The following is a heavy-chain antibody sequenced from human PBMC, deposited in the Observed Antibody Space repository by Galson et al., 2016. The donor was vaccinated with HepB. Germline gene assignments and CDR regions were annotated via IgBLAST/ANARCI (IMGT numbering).Heavy chain of an antibody. CDR2: IYASGIA. CDR3: AREFTY. J-gene: IGHJ4*02. Sequence: TLSLTCSFSGGTISSYDLYWSWIRQPAGKGLEWIGRIYASGIAHYNPSLKSRVSMSIDTSKDQVSLKLTSVTAADTAVHYCAREFTYWGQGTLVTVSS. V-gene: IGHV4-61*02. CDR1: GGTISSYDLY.